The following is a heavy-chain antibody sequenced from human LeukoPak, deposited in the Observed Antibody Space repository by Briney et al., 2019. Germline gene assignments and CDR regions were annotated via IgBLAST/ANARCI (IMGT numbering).Heavy chain of an antibody. Sequence: GGSLRLSCAASTFTFTPDWMSWVRQAPGKGLEWVAMIKRYGGEKYYVDSVKGRFTISRDNAKKSLYLQMDSLRDEDTAVYYCASLDTAHPSGVYWGQGTLVTVPS. D-gene: IGHD5-18*01. CDR1: TFTFTPDW. V-gene: IGHV3-7*01. CDR3: ASLDTAHPSGVY. J-gene: IGHJ4*02. CDR2: IKRYGGEK.